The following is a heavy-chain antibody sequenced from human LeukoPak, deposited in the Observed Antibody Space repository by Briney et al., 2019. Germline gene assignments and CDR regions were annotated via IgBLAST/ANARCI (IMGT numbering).Heavy chain of an antibody. Sequence: SETLSLTCTVTSGSISGHYWSWIRQPAGKEMQWIGRIYTSGATNYNPSLKSRVTMSIDTSKKEFTLKLTSVTAADTAVYYCARGSKYCSGGSCSFNFDYWGQGTLVTVSS. V-gene: IGHV4-4*07. CDR1: SGSISGHY. J-gene: IGHJ4*02. D-gene: IGHD2-15*01. CDR3: ARGSKYCSGGSCSFNFDY. CDR2: IYTSGAT.